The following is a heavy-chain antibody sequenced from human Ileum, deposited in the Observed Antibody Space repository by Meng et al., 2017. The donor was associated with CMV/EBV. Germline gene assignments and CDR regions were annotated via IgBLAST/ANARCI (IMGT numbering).Heavy chain of an antibody. Sequence: ASLKVSCKASGYTFTGYDMHCVRQAPGQGLEWMGWINPNSGGTNYAQKFQGRVTMTRDTSISTAYMGLIRLKTDDTAVYYCARDGKYQPLSVSYGMDVWGQGTTVTVSS. CDR3: ARDGKYQPLSVSYGMDV. CDR2: INPNSGGT. CDR1: GYTFTGYD. V-gene: IGHV1-2*02. D-gene: IGHD2-2*01. J-gene: IGHJ6*02.